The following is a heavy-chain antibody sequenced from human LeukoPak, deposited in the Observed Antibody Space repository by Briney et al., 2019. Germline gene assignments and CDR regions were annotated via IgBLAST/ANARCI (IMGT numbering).Heavy chain of an antibody. CDR3: ARASPLYDVDTAMAFDY. CDR1: GGTLSSYA. J-gene: IGHJ4*02. Sequence: ASVKVSCKASGGTLSSYAISWVRQAPGQGLGWMGGIIPIFGTANYAQKFQGRVTITTDESTSTAYMELSSLRSEDTAVYYCARASPLYDVDTAMAFDYEGQGTLVIVSS. V-gene: IGHV1-69*05. D-gene: IGHD5-18*01. CDR2: IIPIFGTA.